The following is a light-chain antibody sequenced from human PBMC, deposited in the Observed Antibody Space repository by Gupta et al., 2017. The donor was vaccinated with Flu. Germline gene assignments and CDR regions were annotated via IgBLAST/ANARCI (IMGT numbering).Light chain of an antibody. CDR3: SSYTNTNTVVV. V-gene: IGLV2-14*01. Sequence: QSALTQPASVFGSPGQSIAISCPGPSGDVGGYDYVSWYQQHTGKAPELLIFEVSRRPSLISYRFAGSRSGNTDSLTISGLLAEDDAYYYCSSYTNTNTVVVFGGGTKLTVL. CDR1: SGDVGGYDY. CDR2: EVS. J-gene: IGLJ3*02.